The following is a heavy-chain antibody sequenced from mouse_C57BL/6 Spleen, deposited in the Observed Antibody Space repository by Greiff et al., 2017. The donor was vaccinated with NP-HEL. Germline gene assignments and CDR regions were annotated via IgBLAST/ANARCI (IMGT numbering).Heavy chain of an antibody. CDR3: ARFGSFAY. Sequence: EVQLVESGPELVKPGDSVKISCKASGYSFTGYFMNWVMQSHGKSLEWIGRINPYNGDTFYNQKFKGKATLTVDKSSSTAHMELRSLTSEDSAVYYCARFGSFAYWGQGTLVTVSA. CDR2: INPYNGDT. J-gene: IGHJ3*01. V-gene: IGHV1-20*01. D-gene: IGHD3-1*01. CDR1: GYSFTGYF.